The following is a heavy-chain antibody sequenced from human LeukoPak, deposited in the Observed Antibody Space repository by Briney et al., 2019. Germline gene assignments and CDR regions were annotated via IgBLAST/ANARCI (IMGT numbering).Heavy chain of an antibody. D-gene: IGHD6-19*01. CDR1: GFTFSNAW. CDR2: IKSKTDGGTT. J-gene: IGHJ3*02. Sequence: SGGSLRLSCAASGFTFSNAWMSWVRQTPGKGLEWVGRIKSKTDGGTTDYAAPVKGRFTISRDDSKNTLYLQMNSLRTEDTAVYYCTTPPYYSSGWYPSAFDIWGQGTMVTVSS. V-gene: IGHV3-15*01. CDR3: TTPPYYSSGWYPSAFDI.